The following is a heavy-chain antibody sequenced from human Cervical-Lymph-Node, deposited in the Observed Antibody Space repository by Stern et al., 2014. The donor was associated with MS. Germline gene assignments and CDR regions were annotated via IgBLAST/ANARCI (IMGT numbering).Heavy chain of an antibody. D-gene: IGHD2-2*01. CDR1: GGTFSSYA. V-gene: IGHV1-69*17. CDR3: ARQIVVVPAAIEYNWFDP. Sequence: VQLVESGAEVKKPGSSVKVSCKASGGTFSSYAISWVRQAPGQGLEWMGGIIPIFGIANYAQKFQGRVTITVDKSTSTAYMELSSLRSEDTAVYYCARQIVVVPAAIEYNWFDPWGQGTLVTVSS. J-gene: IGHJ5*02. CDR2: IIPIFGIA.